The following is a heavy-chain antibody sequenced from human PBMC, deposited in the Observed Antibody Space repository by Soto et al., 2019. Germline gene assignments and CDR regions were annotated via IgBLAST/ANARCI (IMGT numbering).Heavy chain of an antibody. CDR3: ARTATSDAFDI. CDR2: ISSSSAYI. V-gene: IGHV3-21*01. J-gene: IGHJ3*02. CDR1: GFTFSSYS. Sequence: GGSLRLSGAASGFTFSSYSMNWVRQAPGKGLEGVSSISSSSAYIYYADSVKGRSTISRDNAKNSLYLQMNSLRAEDTAVYYCARTATSDAFDIWGQGTMVTVSS. D-gene: IGHD5-12*01.